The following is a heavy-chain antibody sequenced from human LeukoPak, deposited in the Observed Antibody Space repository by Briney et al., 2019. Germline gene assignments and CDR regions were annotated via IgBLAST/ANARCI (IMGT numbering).Heavy chain of an antibody. CDR2: ISAYNGNT. V-gene: IGHV1-18*01. CDR3: ASRTRYYYDSSGYYYGLLDY. Sequence: ASVKVSCKASGYTFTSYGISWVRHAPGQGLEWMGWISAYNGNTNYAQKLQGRVTMTTDTSTSTAYMELRSLRSDDTAVYYCASRTRYYYDSSGYYYGLLDYWGQGTLVTVSS. D-gene: IGHD3-22*01. J-gene: IGHJ4*02. CDR1: GYTFTSYG.